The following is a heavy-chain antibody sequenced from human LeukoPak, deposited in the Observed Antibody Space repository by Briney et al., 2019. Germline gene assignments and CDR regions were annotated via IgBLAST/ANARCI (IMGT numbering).Heavy chain of an antibody. CDR2: ISGSGGST. CDR3: AKDRSYGDYEAEYFQH. D-gene: IGHD4-17*01. V-gene: IGHV3-23*01. Sequence: GGSLRLSCVASGFTSSSYGMSWVRQAPGKGLEWVSAISGSGGSTYYADSVKGRFTISRDNSKNTLYLQMNSLRAEDTAVYYCAKDRSYGDYEAEYFQHWGRGTLVTVSS. CDR1: GFTSSSYG. J-gene: IGHJ1*01.